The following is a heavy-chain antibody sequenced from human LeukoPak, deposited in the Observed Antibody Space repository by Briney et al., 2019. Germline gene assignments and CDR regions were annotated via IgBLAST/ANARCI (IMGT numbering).Heavy chain of an antibody. V-gene: IGHV1-3*01. Sequence: ASVKVSCKASGYTFTSYAMHWVRQAPGQRLEWMGWINAGNGNTKYSQKFQGRVTITRDTSASTAYMELSSLRSEDTAVYYCARTLNYYYGMDVWGKGTTVIVSS. J-gene: IGHJ6*04. CDR2: INAGNGNT. CDR1: GYTFTSYA. CDR3: ARTLNYYYGMDV.